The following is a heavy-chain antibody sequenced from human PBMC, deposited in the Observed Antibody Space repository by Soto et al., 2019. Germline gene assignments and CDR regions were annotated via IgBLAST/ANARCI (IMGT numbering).Heavy chain of an antibody. CDR3: AKSRQQLIGYYYYYGMDV. V-gene: IGHV3-23*01. CDR1: GFIFSKNA. Sequence: GGSLRLSCAASGFIFSKNAMSWVRQAPGKGLGWVSSISGNAGSTYYADSVKGRLTISRDNSKNTLYLQMNSLRAEDTAVYYCAKSRQQLIGYYYYYGMDVWGQGTTVTVSS. CDR2: ISGNAGST. J-gene: IGHJ6*02. D-gene: IGHD3-22*01.